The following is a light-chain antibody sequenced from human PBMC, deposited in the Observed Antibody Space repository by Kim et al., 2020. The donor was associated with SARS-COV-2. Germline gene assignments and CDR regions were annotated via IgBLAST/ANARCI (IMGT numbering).Light chain of an antibody. CDR3: QVWDRSSDHVV. Sequence: LTQPPSVSVAPGKTARITCGGNNIGSKSVHWYQQKPGQAPVLVIYYDSDRPSGIPERFSGSNSGNTATLTISRVEAGDEADYYCQVWDRSSDHVVFG. CDR2: YDS. V-gene: IGLV3-21*04. CDR1: NIGSKS. J-gene: IGLJ2*01.